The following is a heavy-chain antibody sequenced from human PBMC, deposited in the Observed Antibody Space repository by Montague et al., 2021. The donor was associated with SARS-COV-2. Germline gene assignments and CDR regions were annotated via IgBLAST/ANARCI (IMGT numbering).Heavy chain of an antibody. J-gene: IGHJ4*02. D-gene: IGHD3-22*01. CDR2: FGPEDGET. CDR3: ATIPLHYYDSSRYFDY. CDR1: GNTLTELS. Sequence: SVTVSCKVSGNTLTELSMHWVRQAPGKGLEWMGGFGPEDGETVYAQKFQGRVTMTEDTSTDTAYMELSSLRSEDTAVYYCATIPLHYYDSSRYFDYWGQGALVTVSS. V-gene: IGHV1-24*01.